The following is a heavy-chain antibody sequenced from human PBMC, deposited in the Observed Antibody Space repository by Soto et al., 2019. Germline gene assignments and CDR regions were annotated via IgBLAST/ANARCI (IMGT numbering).Heavy chain of an antibody. CDR3: ARGGGGYSYGFGYYYYGMDV. V-gene: IGHV1-2*04. Sequence: QVQLVQSGAEVKKPGASVKVSCKASGYTFTGYYMHWVRQAPGQGLEWMGWINPNSGGTNYAQKFQGWVTMTRDTSISTAYMALSRLRSDDTAVYYCARGGGGYSYGFGYYYYGMDVWGQGTTVTVSS. CDR1: GYTFTGYY. D-gene: IGHD5-18*01. CDR2: INPNSGGT. J-gene: IGHJ6*02.